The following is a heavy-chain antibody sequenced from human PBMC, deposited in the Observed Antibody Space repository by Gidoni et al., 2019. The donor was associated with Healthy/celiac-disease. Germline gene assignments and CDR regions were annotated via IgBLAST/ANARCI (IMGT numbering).Heavy chain of an antibody. V-gene: IGHV3-23*01. CDR3: GGDYVGIGV. J-gene: IGHJ6*02. CDR1: GSTFSSYA. Sequence: EVKLLESGGGLVQPGGSLRPSCPASGSTFSSYAMSWVRHAPGKGLEWVSAISVSGGSTYYADSVKVRFTISRDNSKNTLYLQMNSLRAEDTAVYYCGGDYVGIGVWGQGTTVTVSS. D-gene: IGHD4-17*01. CDR2: ISVSGGST.